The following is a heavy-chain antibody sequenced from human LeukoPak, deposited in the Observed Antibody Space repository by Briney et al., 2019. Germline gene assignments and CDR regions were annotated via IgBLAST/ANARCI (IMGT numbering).Heavy chain of an antibody. CDR2: ISSSSSYI. CDR3: AYDFWSGPSDY. V-gene: IGHV3-21*01. CDR1: GFTFSSYW. D-gene: IGHD3-3*01. Sequence: GGSLRLSCAASGFTFSSYWMNWARQAPGKGLEWVSSISSSSSYIYYADSVKGRFTISRDNAKNSLYLQMNSLRAEDTAVYYCAYDFWSGPSDYWGQGTLVTVSS. J-gene: IGHJ4*02.